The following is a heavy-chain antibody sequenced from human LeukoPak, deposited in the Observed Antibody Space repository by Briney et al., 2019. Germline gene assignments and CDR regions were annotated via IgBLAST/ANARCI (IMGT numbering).Heavy chain of an antibody. J-gene: IGHJ4*02. Sequence: GGSLRLSCAASGFNFRNYVMSWVRQAPGKGLEWVSTISGSTGSGGNTYYADSVKGRFTISRDNSKNTLYLQMNSLRAEDTAVYYCLRGGWGSLLDYWGQGTLVTVST. D-gene: IGHD6-19*01. CDR3: LRGGWGSLLDY. CDR1: GFNFRNYV. V-gene: IGHV3-23*01. CDR2: ISGSTGSGGNT.